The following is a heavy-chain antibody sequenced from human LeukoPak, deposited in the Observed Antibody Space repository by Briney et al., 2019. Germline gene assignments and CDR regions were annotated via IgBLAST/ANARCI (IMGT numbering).Heavy chain of an antibody. CDR1: GYTSTNYG. CDR3: ARGMGYSYGHPQGAFDI. D-gene: IGHD5-18*01. V-gene: IGHV1-18*01. J-gene: IGHJ4*02. Sequence: GASVKVSCKTSGYTSTNYGLSWVRQAPGQGLEWMGWMSAYNGKTNYAHSLQGRVTVTADTSTSTAYMELRSLRSEDTAVYYCARGMGYSYGHPQGAFDIWGQGTLVTVSA. CDR2: MSAYNGKT.